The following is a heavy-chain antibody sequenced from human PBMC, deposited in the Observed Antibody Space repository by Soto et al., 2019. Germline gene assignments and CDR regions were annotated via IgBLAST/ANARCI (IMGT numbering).Heavy chain of an antibody. V-gene: IGHV3-33*01. Sequence: PGGSLRLSCAASGFTFSSYGMHWVRQAPGKRLEWVAVIWYDGSNKYYAESVKGRFTISRDNSKNTLYLQMNSRRAEDTAVYYCARDRMGPYQIDYWGQGTLVTVSS. CDR1: GFTFSSYG. CDR3: ARDRMGPYQIDY. CDR2: IWYDGSNK. D-gene: IGHD2-15*01. J-gene: IGHJ4*02.